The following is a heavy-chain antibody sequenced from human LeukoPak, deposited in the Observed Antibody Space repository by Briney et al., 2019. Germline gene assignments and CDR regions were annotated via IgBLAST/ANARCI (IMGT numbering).Heavy chain of an antibody. J-gene: IGHJ4*02. D-gene: IGHD6-13*01. Sequence: GGSLRLSCAASGFTFGSYSMNWVRQAPGKGLEWVSSISSSSSYIYYADSVKGRFTISRDNAKNSLYLQMNSLRAEDTAVYYCARNAHISSSPEYWGQGTLVTVSS. V-gene: IGHV3-21*01. CDR3: ARNAHISSSPEY. CDR2: ISSSSSYI. CDR1: GFTFGSYS.